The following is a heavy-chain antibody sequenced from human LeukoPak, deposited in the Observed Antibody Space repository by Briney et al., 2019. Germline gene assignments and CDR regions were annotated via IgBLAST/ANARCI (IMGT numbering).Heavy chain of an antibody. CDR3: ATATMVRDVHFDY. V-gene: IGHV1-2*02. CDR1: EYTFTGYY. Sequence: GASVKVSCKASEYTFTGYYMHWVRQAPGQGLEWMGWINPNSGGTNYAQKFQGRVTMTRDTSISTAYMELSRLRSDDTAVYYCATATMVRDVHFDYWGQGTLVTVSS. J-gene: IGHJ4*02. D-gene: IGHD3-10*01. CDR2: INPNSGGT.